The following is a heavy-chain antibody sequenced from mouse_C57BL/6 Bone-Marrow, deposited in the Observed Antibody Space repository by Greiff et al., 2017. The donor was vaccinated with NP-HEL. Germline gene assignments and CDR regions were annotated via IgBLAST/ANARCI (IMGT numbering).Heavy chain of an antibody. V-gene: IGHV1-50*01. CDR1: GYTFTSYW. Sequence: QVQLQQPGAELVKPGASVKLSCKASGYTFTSYWMQWVKQRPGQGLEWIGEIDPSDSYTNYNQKFKGKATLTVDTSSSTAYMQLSSLTSEDSAVYYCARTTTVVRDYWGKGTTLTVSS. CDR3: ARTTTVVRDY. J-gene: IGHJ2*01. CDR2: IDPSDSYT. D-gene: IGHD1-1*01.